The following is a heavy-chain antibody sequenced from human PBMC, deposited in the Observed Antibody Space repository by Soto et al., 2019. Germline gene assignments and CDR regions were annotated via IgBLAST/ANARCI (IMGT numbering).Heavy chain of an antibody. CDR3: ATSIDIVVVPAAHNWFDP. V-gene: IGHV1-69*13. CDR2: IIPIFGTA. D-gene: IGHD2-2*01. CDR1: GGTFSSYA. Sequence: ASVKVSCKASGGTFSSYAISWVRQAPGQGLEWMGGIIPIFGTANYAQKFQGRVTITADESTSTAYMELSSLISEDTAVYYCATSIDIVVVPAAHNWFDPWGQGTLVTVSS. J-gene: IGHJ5*02.